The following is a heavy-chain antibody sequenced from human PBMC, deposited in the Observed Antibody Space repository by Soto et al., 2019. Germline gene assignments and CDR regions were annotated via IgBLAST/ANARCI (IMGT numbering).Heavy chain of an antibody. V-gene: IGHV3-30-3*01. CDR2: ISHDGINK. CDR3: AREGDLWFGIDY. CDR1: GFTFRSYA. Sequence: QVQLVESGGGVVQPGRSLRLSCAASGFTFRSYAMHWVRQAPGKGLEWVAVISHDGINKYDADSVKGRFTISRDNSKNNLYLQVSSLRPEDTAVYYCAREGDLWFGIDYWGQGTLVTVSS. J-gene: IGHJ4*02. D-gene: IGHD3-10*01.